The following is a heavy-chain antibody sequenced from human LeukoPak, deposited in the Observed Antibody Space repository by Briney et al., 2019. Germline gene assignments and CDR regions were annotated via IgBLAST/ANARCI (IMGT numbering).Heavy chain of an antibody. V-gene: IGHV3-74*01. D-gene: IGHD5-18*01. CDR2: INSDGSST. CDR3: ARDDAGYSYDPRGWFDP. CDR1: GFTFSSYW. J-gene: IGHJ5*02. Sequence: GGSLRLSCAASGFTFSSYWMHWVRQAPGKGLVWVSRINSDGSSTSYADSVKGRFTISRDNAKNTLYLQMNSLRAEDTAVYYCARDDAGYSYDPRGWFDPWGQGTRITVSS.